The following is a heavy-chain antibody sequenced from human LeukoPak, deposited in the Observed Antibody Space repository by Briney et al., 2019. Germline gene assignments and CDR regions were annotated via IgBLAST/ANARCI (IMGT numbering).Heavy chain of an antibody. J-gene: IGHJ4*02. Sequence: SVKVSCKASGGTFSSYAISWVRQAPGQGLEWMGGIIPIFGTANYAQRFQGRVTTTADESTSTAYMELSSLRSEDTAVYYCARDLRGLFDYWGQGTLVTVSS. CDR3: ARDLRGLFDY. V-gene: IGHV1-69*13. CDR2: IIPIFGTA. D-gene: IGHD3/OR15-3a*01. CDR1: GGTFSSYA.